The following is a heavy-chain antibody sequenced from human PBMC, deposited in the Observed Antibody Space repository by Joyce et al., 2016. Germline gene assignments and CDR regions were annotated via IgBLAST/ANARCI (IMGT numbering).Heavy chain of an antibody. CDR3: ARDVPVAGIGTTFDI. V-gene: IGHV1-18*04. Sequence: QIHLVQSGAEVKKPGASVTVSCKASGYTFTSHGISWVRQAPGQGLEWMGLISVYNGDTNYAQKLQGRVSRTTDTSTSTADMDLRSLMSDDTAVYYWARDVPVAGIGTTFDIWGQGTMVTVSS. D-gene: IGHD6-19*01. J-gene: IGHJ3*02. CDR2: ISVYNGDT. CDR1: GYTFTSHG.